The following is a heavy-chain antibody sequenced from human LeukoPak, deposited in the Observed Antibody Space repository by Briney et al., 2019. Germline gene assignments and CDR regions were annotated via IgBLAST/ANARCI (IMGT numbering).Heavy chain of an antibody. CDR1: GFTSSHYG. CDR2: ISYDGSKK. D-gene: IGHD4-17*01. J-gene: IGHJ6*03. Sequence: PGGSLRLSCAASGFTSSHYGIHWVRQAPGKGLEWVAFISYDGSKKYYGDSVKGRFTISRDNSKNTLHLQMNSLRAEDTAVFYCAKHKDDHGDYYYMDVWGKGTTVTVSS. CDR3: AKHKDDHGDYYYMDV. V-gene: IGHV3-30*02.